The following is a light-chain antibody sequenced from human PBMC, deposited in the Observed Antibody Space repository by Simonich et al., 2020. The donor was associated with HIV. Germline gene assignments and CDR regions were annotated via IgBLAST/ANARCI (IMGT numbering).Light chain of an antibody. J-gene: IGKJ1*01. CDR3: QQTYNTPPWT. CDR1: QGISSY. Sequence: IQLTQSPSFLSASVGDRVTIPCRASQGISSYLAWYQQKPGKAPKLLIYAASSLQSGVPSRFSGSGAGTDFTLTISSLQPEDFTTYYCQQTYNTPPWTFGQGTKVEIK. CDR2: AAS. V-gene: IGKV1-39*01.